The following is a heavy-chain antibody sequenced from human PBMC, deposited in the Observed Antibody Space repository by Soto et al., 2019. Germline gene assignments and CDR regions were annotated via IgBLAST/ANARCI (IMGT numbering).Heavy chain of an antibody. J-gene: IGHJ6*01. CDR1: VGSFSGYY. D-gene: IGHD6-13*01. V-gene: IGHV4-34*01. CDR2: INHSGST. CDR3: ARRYSNSWGYYYYGMEV. Sequence: KTSETLSLTCAFYVGSFSGYYWSWIRHPPGKGLEWIGEINHSGSTNYNPSLKSRVTISIDTSKNQFSLKLSSVTAADTAVYYCARRYSNSWGYYYYGMEVWGQSTTVRVS.